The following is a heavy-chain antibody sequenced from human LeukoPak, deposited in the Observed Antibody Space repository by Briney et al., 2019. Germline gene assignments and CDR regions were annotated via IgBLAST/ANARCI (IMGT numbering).Heavy chain of an antibody. CDR1: GFTFSDYY. Sequence: GGSLRLSCAASGFTFSDYYMSWIRQAPGKGLEWVSYISSSGSTIYYADSVKGRFTLSRDNAKNSLYLQMNSLRAEDTAVYYCARYADSSGYYYYPDAFDIWGQGAMVTV. D-gene: IGHD3-22*01. CDR2: ISSSGSTI. V-gene: IGHV3-11*01. J-gene: IGHJ3*02. CDR3: ARYADSSGYYYYPDAFDI.